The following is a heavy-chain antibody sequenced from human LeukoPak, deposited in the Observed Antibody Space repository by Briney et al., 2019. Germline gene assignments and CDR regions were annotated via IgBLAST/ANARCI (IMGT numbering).Heavy chain of an antibody. J-gene: IGHJ4*02. CDR2: ISYDGSNK. D-gene: IGHD3-10*01. Sequence: GGSLRLSCAASGFTFSSYGMNWVRQAPGKGLEWVAVISYDGSNKYYADSVKGRFTISRDNSKNTLYLQMNSLRAEDTAVYYCAKDSLWFGELLLVGTNYFDYWGQGTLVTVSS. CDR1: GFTFSSYG. CDR3: AKDSLWFGELLLVGTNYFDY. V-gene: IGHV3-30*18.